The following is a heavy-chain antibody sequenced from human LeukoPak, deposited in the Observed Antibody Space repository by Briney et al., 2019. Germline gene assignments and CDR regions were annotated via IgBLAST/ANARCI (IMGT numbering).Heavy chain of an antibody. Sequence: GGSLRLSCAASGFTFSSHWMHWVRQAPGKGLVWVSGISTDGSRPRYADSVNGRFTISRDNAKNTLYLQMNSLRAEDTAVYFCVRDGQGSTPLGYWGQGTLVTVSS. CDR3: VRDGQGSTPLGY. D-gene: IGHD2-15*01. J-gene: IGHJ4*02. CDR1: GFTFSSHW. V-gene: IGHV3-74*01. CDR2: ISTDGSRP.